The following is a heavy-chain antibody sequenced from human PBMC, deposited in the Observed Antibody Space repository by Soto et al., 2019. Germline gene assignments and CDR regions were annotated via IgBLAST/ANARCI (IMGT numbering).Heavy chain of an antibody. D-gene: IGHD2-21*02. J-gene: IGHJ5*02. CDR3: ARAPGVVVGTSILSSWFDP. CDR1: GDSIRTSNW. CDR2: IYSSGTT. V-gene: IGHV4-4*02. Sequence: QVQLQESGPGLVKSSGTLSLACTVSGDSIRTSNWWSWVRQTPGKGLEWIGEIYSSGTTNFNPSLKSRVSISVDESRNQFSLILTSVTAADTAVYFCARAPGVVVGTSILSSWFDPWGQGTLVIVSS.